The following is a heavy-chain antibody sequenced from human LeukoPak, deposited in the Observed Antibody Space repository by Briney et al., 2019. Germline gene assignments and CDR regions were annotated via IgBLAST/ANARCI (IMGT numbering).Heavy chain of an antibody. CDR3: ARDTMTAAGNHYYYYGMDV. Sequence: RGASVKVSCKASGYTFTSYYMHWVRQAPGQGLEWMGIINPSGGSTSYAQKFQGRVTMTRDTSTSTVYMELSSLRSEDTAVYYCARDTMTAAGNHYYYYGMDVWGQGTRSPSP. CDR2: INPSGGST. J-gene: IGHJ6*02. D-gene: IGHD6-13*01. CDR1: GYTFTSYY. V-gene: IGHV1-46*01.